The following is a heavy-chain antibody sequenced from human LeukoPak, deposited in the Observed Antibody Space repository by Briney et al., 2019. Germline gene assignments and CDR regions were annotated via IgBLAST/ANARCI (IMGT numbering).Heavy chain of an antibody. J-gene: IGHJ4*02. D-gene: IGHD3-10*01. Sequence: GGSLRLSCAASGFTFSSYAMHWVRQAPGKGLEWVAVIWYDGSNKYYADSVKGRFTISRDNSKNTLYLQMNSLRAEDTAVYYCAREGTYGSGTPFDYWGQGTLVTVSS. V-gene: IGHV3-33*08. CDR1: GFTFSSYA. CDR2: IWYDGSNK. CDR3: AREGTYGSGTPFDY.